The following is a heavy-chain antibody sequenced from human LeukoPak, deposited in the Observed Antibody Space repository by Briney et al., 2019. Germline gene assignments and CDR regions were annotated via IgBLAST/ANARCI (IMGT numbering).Heavy chain of an antibody. CDR2: IYYSGST. CDR1: GGSISSYY. CDR3: ARASGVAGPRYYYYYGMDV. V-gene: IGHV4-59*01. J-gene: IGHJ6*02. D-gene: IGHD6-19*01. Sequence: SETLSLTCTVSGGSISSYYWSWIRQPPGKGLEWIGYIYYSGSTNYNPSLKSRVTVSVDTSKNQFSLKLSSVTAADTAVYYCARASGVAGPRYYYYYGMDVWGQGTTVTVSS.